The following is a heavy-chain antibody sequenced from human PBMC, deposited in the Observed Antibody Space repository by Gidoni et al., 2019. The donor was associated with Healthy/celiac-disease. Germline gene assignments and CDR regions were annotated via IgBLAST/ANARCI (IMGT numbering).Heavy chain of an antibody. CDR3: ASLTVKGMDV. CDR2: ISYDGSNK. D-gene: IGHD4-17*01. CDR1: GLTFSSYA. J-gene: IGHJ6*02. V-gene: IGHV3-30*04. Sequence: QVQLVASGGGVVRPGRSLRLSCAAFGLTFSSYAMHWVRQASGQGLEWVAVISYDGSNKYYADAVKGRFTISRDNSKNTLYLQMNSLRAEDTAVYCCASLTVKGMDVWGQGTTVTVSS.